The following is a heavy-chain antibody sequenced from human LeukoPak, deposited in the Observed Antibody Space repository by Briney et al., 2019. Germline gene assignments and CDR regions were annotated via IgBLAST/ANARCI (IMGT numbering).Heavy chain of an antibody. V-gene: IGHV3-23*01. Sequence: GGSLRLSCAASGFTFSSIAMSWVRQAPGKGLEWVSVITGSGDRTYYADSVKGRFTISRDNSKNSLYLQMNSLRAEDTAVYYCVKGSYGSGSYYLPLDYWGQGTLVTVSS. D-gene: IGHD3-10*01. J-gene: IGHJ4*02. CDR1: GFTFSSIA. CDR2: ITGSGDRT. CDR3: VKGSYGSGSYYLPLDY.